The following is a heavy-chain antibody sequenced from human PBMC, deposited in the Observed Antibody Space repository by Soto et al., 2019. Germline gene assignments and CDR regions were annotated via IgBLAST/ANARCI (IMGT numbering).Heavy chain of an antibody. CDR1: GYTFTGYY. V-gene: IGHV1-2*04. J-gene: IGHJ4*02. Sequence: ASVKVSCKASGYTFTGYYMHWVRQAPGQGLEWMGWINPNSGGTNYAQKFQGWVTMTRDTSISTAYMELSRLRSDDTAVYYCARDVKYYYVWGIYSALDYWGQGALVTVSS. D-gene: IGHD3-10*01. CDR2: INPNSGGT. CDR3: ARDVKYYYVWGIYSALDY.